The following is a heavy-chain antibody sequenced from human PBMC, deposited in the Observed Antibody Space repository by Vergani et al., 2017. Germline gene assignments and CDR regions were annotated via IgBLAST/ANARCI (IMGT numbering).Heavy chain of an antibody. D-gene: IGHD2-2*02. V-gene: IGHV4-4*03. Sequence: QVQLQESGPGLVKPPGTLSLTCAVSGDSISSNNCWTLVRQPPGKGLELIGEICHTEDTKYSPSLKSRVTVSVDSSRNLFSLRLNSVTAADTAVYYCANIGYRRWGYYFDYWGQGILVTVSS. CDR1: GDSISSNNC. CDR2: ICHTEDT. J-gene: IGHJ4*02. CDR3: ANIGYRRWGYYFDY.